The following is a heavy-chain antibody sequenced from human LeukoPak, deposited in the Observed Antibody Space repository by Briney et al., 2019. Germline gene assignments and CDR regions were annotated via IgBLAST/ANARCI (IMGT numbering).Heavy chain of an antibody. D-gene: IGHD6-19*01. CDR3: AKDKSRYSSAKADF. CDR1: GFTFDGYA. J-gene: IGHJ4*02. Sequence: GRSLRLSCAASGFTFDGYAMHWVRQASGKGLEWVSGISWNSGSMDYADSVKGRFTIPRDNAKNSLYLQMNSLRAEDTALYYCAKDKSRYSSAKADFWGQGTLVTVSS. V-gene: IGHV3-9*01. CDR2: ISWNSGSM.